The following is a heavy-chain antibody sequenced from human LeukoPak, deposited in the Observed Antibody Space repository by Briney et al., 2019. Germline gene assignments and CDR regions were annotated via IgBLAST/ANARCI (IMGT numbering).Heavy chain of an antibody. CDR3: ARGFLGVPRNWYFDL. V-gene: IGHV4-31*03. Sequence: SETLSLTCTVSGGSISSGGYYWGWLRQHPGRGLEWIGYIYYSGSTYYNPSLKSRVTISVDTSKNQFSLKLSSVTAADTAVYYCARGFLGVPRNWYFDLWGRGTLVTVSS. CDR2: IYYSGST. J-gene: IGHJ2*01. D-gene: IGHD1-26*01. CDR1: GGSISSGGYY.